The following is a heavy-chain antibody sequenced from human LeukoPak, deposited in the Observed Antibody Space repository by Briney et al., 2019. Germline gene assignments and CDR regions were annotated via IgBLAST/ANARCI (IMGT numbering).Heavy chain of an antibody. CDR1: GGSISSSTYY. J-gene: IGHJ4*02. D-gene: IGHD6-13*01. CDR3: ARHSRGPAAGPAFDY. CDR2: IYYSGNT. Sequence: SETLSLTCTVSGGSISSSTYYWGWIRQPPEKGLEWIGSIYYSGNTYYNPSLKSRVTISVDTSKNQFSLSSVTAADTAVYFCARHSRGPAAGPAFDYWGQGTLVTVSS. V-gene: IGHV4-39*01.